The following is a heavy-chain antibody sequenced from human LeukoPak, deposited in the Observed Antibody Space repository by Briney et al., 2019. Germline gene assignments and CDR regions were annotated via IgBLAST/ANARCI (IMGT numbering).Heavy chain of an antibody. Sequence: GALRLSCAASGFAFSDYYMGWIRQAPGKGLEWISYISSGTSYTNYADSVRGRFTISRDGAKNSLYLQVNSLRADDTAVYYCARGRLGRGGLDVWGQGTTVTVSS. J-gene: IGHJ6*02. CDR3: ARGRLGRGGLDV. V-gene: IGHV3-11*05. CDR2: ISSGTSYT. CDR1: GFAFSDYY. D-gene: IGHD3-10*01.